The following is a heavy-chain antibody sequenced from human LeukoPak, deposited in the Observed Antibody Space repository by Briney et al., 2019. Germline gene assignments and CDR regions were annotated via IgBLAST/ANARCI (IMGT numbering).Heavy chain of an antibody. J-gene: IGHJ4*02. CDR1: GDSVSSNSAA. CDR2: TYYKSKWYN. D-gene: IGHD6-19*01. Sequence: SQTLSLICAISGDSVSSNSAAWNWIRQSPSRGLEWLGRTYYKSKWYNDYAVSVKSRITINPDTSKNQFSLQLNSVTPEVTAVYYCTRGTGWYGDLKYYFDYWGQGTLVTVSS. V-gene: IGHV6-1*01. CDR3: TRGTGWYGDLKYYFDY.